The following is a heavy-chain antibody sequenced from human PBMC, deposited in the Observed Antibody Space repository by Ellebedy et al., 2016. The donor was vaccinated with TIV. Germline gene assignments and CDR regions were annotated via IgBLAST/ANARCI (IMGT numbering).Heavy chain of an antibody. CDR2: IGTAGDT. D-gene: IGHD1-14*01. CDR3: ARATEGLDC. CDR1: GFPFSSYD. Sequence: PGGSLRLSCAAPGFPFSSYDMHWVRQVTGKGLEWVSAIGTAGDTDYPGSVKGRFTISRENAKNSLYLQMNSLRAGDTAVYYCARATEGLDCWGQGTLVTVSS. J-gene: IGHJ4*02. V-gene: IGHV3-13*01.